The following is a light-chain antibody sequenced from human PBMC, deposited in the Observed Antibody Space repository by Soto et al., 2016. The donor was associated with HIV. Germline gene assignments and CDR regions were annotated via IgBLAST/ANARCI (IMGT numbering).Light chain of an antibody. Sequence: DIQMTQSPSTLSASVGDRVTITCRASQSFSGWLAWYQQIPGKAPKLLIYQASSLQSGVPSRFSGSGSGTEFTLTISSLQPDDFATYYCQQYKITPTTLAKGTKLE. CDR3: QQYKITPTT. V-gene: IGKV1-5*03. J-gene: IGKJ2*01. CDR2: QAS. CDR1: QSFSGW.